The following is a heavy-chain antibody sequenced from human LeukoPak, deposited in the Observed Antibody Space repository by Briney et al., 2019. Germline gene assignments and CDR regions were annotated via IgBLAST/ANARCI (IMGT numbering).Heavy chain of an antibody. CDR3: ATGYSSTSYYFDY. J-gene: IGHJ4*02. Sequence: SETLSLTCTVSGDSISSCYWSWIRQPPGKGLEWVGYIYHSGSTNYNPSLKSRVTISADTSKDQFSLKLASVTAADTAVYYCATGYSSTSYYFDYWGQGTLVTVSS. CDR2: IYHSGST. V-gene: IGHV4-59*01. CDR1: GDSISSCY. D-gene: IGHD6-13*01.